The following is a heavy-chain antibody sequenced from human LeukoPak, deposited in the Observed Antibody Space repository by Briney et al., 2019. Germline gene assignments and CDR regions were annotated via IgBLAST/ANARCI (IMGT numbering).Heavy chain of an antibody. CDR1: GFTFSSYG. Sequence: GRSLRLSCAASGFTFSSYGMHWVRQAPGKGLEWVAVISYDGSNKYYADSVKGRFTISKDNSKNTLYLQMNSLRAEDTAVYYCAKDRHGAMDLYYYYGMDVWGQGTAVTVSS. CDR3: AKDRHGAMDLYYYYGMDV. CDR2: ISYDGSNK. V-gene: IGHV3-30*18. D-gene: IGHD5-18*01. J-gene: IGHJ6*02.